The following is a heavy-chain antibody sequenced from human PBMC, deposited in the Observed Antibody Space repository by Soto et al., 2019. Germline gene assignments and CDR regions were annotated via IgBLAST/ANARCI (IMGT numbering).Heavy chain of an antibody. J-gene: IGHJ4*02. CDR1: GGSISSYY. CDR3: ASLGYHYGSGSYPLDY. CDR2: MYNSGST. V-gene: IGHV4-59*08. D-gene: IGHD3-10*01. Sequence: QVQLQESGPGLVKPSETLSLTCTVSGGSISSYYWTWIRQPPGKGLEWIGFMYNSGSTHYNPSLKSRATISLDTSTTQFSLNLRSVTAADTSVYYCASLGYHYGSGSYPLDYWGQGTLVTVSS.